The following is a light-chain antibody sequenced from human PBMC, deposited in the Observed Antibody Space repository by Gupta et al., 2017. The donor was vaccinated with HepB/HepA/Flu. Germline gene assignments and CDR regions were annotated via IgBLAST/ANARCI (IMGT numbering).Light chain of an antibody. CDR1: SGSVSTRYY. CDR2: STT. J-gene: IGLJ3*02. V-gene: IGLV8-61*01. CDR3: SLYLTGGICV. Sequence: QTVVTQEASLSVSPGGTVTLTCALSSGSVSTRYYPSWYQQTPGQAPRPLIYSTTTRSSGVPGRFAASIVGTTAVPTITGAEEDEDAYYYSSLYLTGGICVFGGGTKLTVL.